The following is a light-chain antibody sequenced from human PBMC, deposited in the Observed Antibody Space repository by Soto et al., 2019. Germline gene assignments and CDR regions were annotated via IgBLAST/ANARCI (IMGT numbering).Light chain of an antibody. CDR1: QGISSY. Sequence: DIQLTQSPSFLSASVGDRVTITCRASQGISSYLAWYQQKPGKAPKLLIYAASTLQSGVPSRISGSGSGTEFTLTISSLQPEDFATYYWQQLNSYPLTFGGGTKVEIK. CDR2: AAS. V-gene: IGKV1-9*01. CDR3: QQLNSYPLT. J-gene: IGKJ4*01.